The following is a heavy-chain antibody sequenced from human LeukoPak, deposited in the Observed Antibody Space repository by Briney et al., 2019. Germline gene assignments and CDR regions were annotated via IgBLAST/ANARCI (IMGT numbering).Heavy chain of an antibody. CDR1: EFTFSNYA. J-gene: IGHJ4*02. Sequence: GGSLRLSCAASEFTFSNYAMSWVRQAPGKGLEWISTINPSGANTYYAASVRGRLTISRDNSKDSLHLQMNGLRADDTAIYYCAKNAVVVAATYYFDYWGQGTLVTVSS. V-gene: IGHV3-23*01. CDR2: INPSGANT. CDR3: AKNAVVVAATYYFDY. D-gene: IGHD2-15*01.